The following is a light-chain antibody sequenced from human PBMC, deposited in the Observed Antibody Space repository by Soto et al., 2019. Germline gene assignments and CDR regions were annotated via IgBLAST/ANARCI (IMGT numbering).Light chain of an antibody. CDR1: QSVSSSY. CDR3: QQYGSSPVT. J-gene: IGKJ2*01. Sequence: EIVLTQSPGTLSLSPGERATLSCRASQSVSSSYLAWYQQKPGQAPRLLIYGASSRATGIPDRFSGSGSGTTFTLTLSRLEPEDFAVYYCQQYGSSPVTFGQGTKLEIK. CDR2: GAS. V-gene: IGKV3-20*01.